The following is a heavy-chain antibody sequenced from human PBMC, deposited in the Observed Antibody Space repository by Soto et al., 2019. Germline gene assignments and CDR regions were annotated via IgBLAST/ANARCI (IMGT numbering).Heavy chain of an antibody. J-gene: IGHJ6*02. CDR3: ARDGITIFGVVTHNPFYYCGMDV. Sequence: SETLSLTCTVSGGSVSSGSYYWSWIRQPPGKGLEWIGYIYYSGSTNYNPSLKSRVTISVDTSKNQFSLKLSSVTAADTAVYYCARDGITIFGVVTHNPFYYCGMDVWGQGTTVTVSS. D-gene: IGHD3-3*01. V-gene: IGHV4-61*01. CDR1: GGSVSSGSYY. CDR2: IYYSGST.